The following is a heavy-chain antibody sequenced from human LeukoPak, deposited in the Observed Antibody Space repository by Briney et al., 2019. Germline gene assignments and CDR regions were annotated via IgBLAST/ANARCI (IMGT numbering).Heavy chain of an antibody. CDR1: GFTFSTYS. V-gene: IGHV3-21*01. D-gene: IGHD3-10*01. J-gene: IGHJ4*02. Sequence: GGPLRPSCAAPGFTFSTYSMNWVRQVPGKGLNGFSSISTSGNYIYYADSVKGRFTIARDNAKNSLYLQMDSLRAEDTAVYYCARDGSSYLDYWGQGTLVAVSP. CDR3: ARDGSSYLDY. CDR2: ISTSGNYI.